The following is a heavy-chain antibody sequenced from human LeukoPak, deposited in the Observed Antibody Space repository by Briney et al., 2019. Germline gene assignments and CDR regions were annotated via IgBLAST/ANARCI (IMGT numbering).Heavy chain of an antibody. CDR3: ATNYYDSSGYYSIDY. CDR2: INTYNGNT. Sequence: ASVKVSCKASGYTFTRYGISWVRQAPGQGLEWMGWINTYNGNTGYAQKLQGRVTMTTDTSTSTAYMELRSLRSDDTALYYCATNYYDSSGYYSIDYWGQGTLVTVSS. J-gene: IGHJ4*02. V-gene: IGHV1-18*01. D-gene: IGHD3-22*01. CDR1: GYTFTRYG.